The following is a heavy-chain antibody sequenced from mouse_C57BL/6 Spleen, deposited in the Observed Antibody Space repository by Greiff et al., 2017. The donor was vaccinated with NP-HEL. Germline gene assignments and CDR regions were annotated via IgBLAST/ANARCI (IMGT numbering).Heavy chain of an antibody. Sequence: QVQLKQPGAELVRPGSSVKLSCKASGYTFTSYWMDWVKQRPGQGLEWIGNIYPSDSETHYNQKFKDKATLTVDKSSSTAYMQLSSLTSEDSAVYYCASPITTVVGYFDVWGTGTTVTVSS. V-gene: IGHV1-61*01. D-gene: IGHD1-1*01. CDR3: ASPITTVVGYFDV. J-gene: IGHJ1*03. CDR1: GYTFTSYW. CDR2: IYPSDSET.